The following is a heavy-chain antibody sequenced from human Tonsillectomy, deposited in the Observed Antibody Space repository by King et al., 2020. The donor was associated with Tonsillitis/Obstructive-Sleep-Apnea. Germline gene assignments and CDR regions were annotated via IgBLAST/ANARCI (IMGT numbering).Heavy chain of an antibody. J-gene: IGHJ3*02. CDR1: GFTLSSYW. V-gene: IGHV3-74*01. Sequence: VQLVESGGGLVQPGGSLRLSCAASGFTLSSYWMHWVRQGPGKGLVWVSRINSDGSSTSYADSVKGRFTISRDNAMNTLYLQMNRLRAEDTAVYYCARETRYSGSNRQSDAFDIWGQGTMVTVSS. D-gene: IGHD1-26*01. CDR2: INSDGSST. CDR3: ARETRYSGSNRQSDAFDI.